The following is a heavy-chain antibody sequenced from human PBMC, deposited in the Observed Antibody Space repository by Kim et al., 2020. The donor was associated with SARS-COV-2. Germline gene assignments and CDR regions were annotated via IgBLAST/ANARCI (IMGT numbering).Heavy chain of an antibody. CDR3: AAGGYSYGQLDY. J-gene: IGHJ4*02. CDR2: IYYSGST. CDR1: GGSISSYY. V-gene: IGHV4-59*01. Sequence: SETLSLTCTVSGGSISSYYWSWIRQPPGKGLEWIGYIYYSGSTNYNPSLKSRVTISVDTSKNQFSLKLSSVTAADTAVYYCAAGGYSYGQLDYWGQGTLVTVSS. D-gene: IGHD5-18*01.